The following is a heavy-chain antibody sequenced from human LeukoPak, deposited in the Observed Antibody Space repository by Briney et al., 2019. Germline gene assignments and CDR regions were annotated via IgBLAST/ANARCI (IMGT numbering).Heavy chain of an antibody. CDR1: GFTFSNYW. D-gene: IGHD3-10*01. CDR3: AKGYYGSGSYGWFDY. CDR2: INQDGSEK. V-gene: IGHV3-7*03. Sequence: GGSLRLSCAASGFTFSNYWMSWVRQAPGKGLEWVANINQDGSEKYYVDSVKGRFTISRDNAKNSVYLQMNSLRAEDTAVYYCAKGYYGSGSYGWFDYWGQGTLVTVSS. J-gene: IGHJ4*02.